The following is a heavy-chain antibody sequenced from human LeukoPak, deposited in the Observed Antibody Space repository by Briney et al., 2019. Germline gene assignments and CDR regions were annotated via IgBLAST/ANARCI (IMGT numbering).Heavy chain of an antibody. V-gene: IGHV4-59*12. CDR1: GGSISSYY. D-gene: IGHD1-1*01. CDR3: ARVSGSDDYGDY. J-gene: IGHJ4*02. CDR2: IYYSGST. Sequence: PSETLSLTCTVSGGSISSYYWSWIRQPPGKGLEWIGSIYYSGSTYYNPSLKSRVTISVDTSKNQFSLKLSSVTAADTAVYYCARVSGSDDYGDYWGQGTLVTVSS.